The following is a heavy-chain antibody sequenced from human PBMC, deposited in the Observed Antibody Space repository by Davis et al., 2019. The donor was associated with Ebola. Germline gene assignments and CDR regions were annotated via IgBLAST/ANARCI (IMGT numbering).Heavy chain of an antibody. J-gene: IGHJ4*02. CDR2: ISTYNGYT. CDR3: AARAGGGWYEAEY. CDR1: GYTFISNG. V-gene: IGHV1-18*01. Sequence: ASVKVSCKASGYTFISNGISWVRQPPGQGLEWMGWISTYNGYTNYAQKLQGRVTMTTDTSTSTAYMELRRLRSHDTAVYYCAARAGGGWYEAEYWGQGTLVTVSS. D-gene: IGHD6-19*01.